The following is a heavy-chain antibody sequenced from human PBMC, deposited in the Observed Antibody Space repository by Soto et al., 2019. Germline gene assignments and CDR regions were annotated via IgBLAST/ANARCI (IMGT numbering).Heavy chain of an antibody. V-gene: IGHV4-59*01. J-gene: IGHJ5*02. CDR2: IYYSGST. CDR3: ARDVLYCSSTSCQSRGWFDP. Sequence: SETLSLTCTVSGGSISSYYWSWIRQPPGKGLEWIGYIYYSGSTNYNPSLKSRVTISVDTSKNQFSLKLSSVTAADTAVYYCARDVLYCSSTSCQSRGWFDPWGQGALVTVSS. CDR1: GGSISSYY. D-gene: IGHD2-2*01.